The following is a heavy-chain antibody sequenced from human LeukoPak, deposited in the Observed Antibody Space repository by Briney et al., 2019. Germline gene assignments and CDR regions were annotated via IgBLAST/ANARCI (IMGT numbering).Heavy chain of an antibody. V-gene: IGHV1-46*01. CDR1: GYTFTSYY. CDR3: ARDYEYSSSSGYYYYYMDV. D-gene: IGHD6-6*01. Sequence: ASVKVSCKASGYTFTSYYMHWVRQAPGQGLEWMGIINPSGGSTSYAQKFQGRVTMTRDTSTSTVYTELSSLRSEDTAVYYCARDYEYSSSSGYYYYYMDVWGKGTTVTVSS. J-gene: IGHJ6*03. CDR2: INPSGGST.